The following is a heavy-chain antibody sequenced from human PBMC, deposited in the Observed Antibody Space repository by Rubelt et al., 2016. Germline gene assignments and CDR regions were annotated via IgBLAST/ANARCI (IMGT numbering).Heavy chain of an antibody. V-gene: IGHV4-39*01. CDR2: IYYSGST. D-gene: IGHD2-2*01. CDR3: ARGAGYCSSTSCYLFDY. Sequence: QLQLQESGPGLVKPSETLSLTCTVSGGSISSSSYYWGWIRQPPGKGLEWIGSIYYSGSTYYNPSLKSRVIISVDTSKNQFSLKLSSVTAADTAVYYCARGAGYCSSTSCYLFDYWGQGTLVTVSS. CDR1: GGSISSSSYY. J-gene: IGHJ4*02.